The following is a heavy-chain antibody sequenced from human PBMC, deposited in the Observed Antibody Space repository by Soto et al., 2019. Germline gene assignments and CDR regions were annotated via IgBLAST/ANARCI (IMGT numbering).Heavy chain of an antibody. CDR3: ARGPMTTVTTWGDWYFDL. CDR1: GFTFSSYG. J-gene: IGHJ2*01. CDR2: IWYDGTNK. Sequence: QVQLVESGGGVVQPGRSLRLSCATSGFTFSSYGMHWVRQGPGKGLEWVAVIWYDGTNKYYADSVNGRFTISRDDSKNTLYLQMNSLRAADTAVYDCARGPMTTVTTWGDWYFDLWGRGTLVTVSS. D-gene: IGHD4-17*01. V-gene: IGHV3-33*01.